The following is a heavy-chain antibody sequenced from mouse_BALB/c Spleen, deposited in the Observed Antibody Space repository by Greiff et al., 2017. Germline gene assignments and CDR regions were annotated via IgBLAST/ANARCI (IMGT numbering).Heavy chain of an antibody. Sequence: EVNLVESGGGLVQPGGSLKLSCAASGFTFSSYGMSWVRQTPDKRLELVATINSNGGSTYYPYSVKGRFTISRDNAKNTLYLQMSSLKSEDTAMYYCARDNYGNSWFAYWGQGTLVTVSA. CDR2: INSNGGST. CDR1: GFTFSSYG. J-gene: IGHJ3*01. V-gene: IGHV5-6-3*01. D-gene: IGHD2-1*01. CDR3: ARDNYGNSWFAY.